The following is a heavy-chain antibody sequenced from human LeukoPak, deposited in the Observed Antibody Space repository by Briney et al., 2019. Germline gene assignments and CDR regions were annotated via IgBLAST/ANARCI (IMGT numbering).Heavy chain of an antibody. CDR2: IYHSGST. CDR3: ARGRDNGNYGYWFDP. Sequence: SETLSLTCTVSGYSISSGYYCGWIRQPPGKGLGWIGSIYHSGSTYYNPSLKSRVTISVDTSKNLFSLKLSSVTAADTAVYYCARGRDNGNYGYWFDPWGQGTLVTVSS. J-gene: IGHJ5*02. CDR1: GYSISSGYY. D-gene: IGHD1-7*01. V-gene: IGHV4-38-2*02.